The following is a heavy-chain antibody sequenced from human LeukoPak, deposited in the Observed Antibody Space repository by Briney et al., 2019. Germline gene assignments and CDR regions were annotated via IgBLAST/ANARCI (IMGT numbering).Heavy chain of an antibody. CDR2: LNSDGSST. D-gene: IGHD6-19*01. V-gene: IGHV3-74*01. CDR3: ARVESSGGWYRRAFDI. J-gene: IGHJ3*02. Sequence: PGGSLRLSCAASGFTFSSYWMHWVRQAPGKGLVWVSRLNSDGSSTSYADSVKGRFTISRDNAKNTLYLQMNSLRAEDTAVYYCARVESSGGWYRRAFDIWGQGTMVTVSS. CDR1: GFTFSSYW.